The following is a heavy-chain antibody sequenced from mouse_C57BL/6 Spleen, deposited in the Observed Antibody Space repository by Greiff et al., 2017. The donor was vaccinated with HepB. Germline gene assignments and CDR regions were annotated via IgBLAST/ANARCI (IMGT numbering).Heavy chain of an antibody. Sequence: EVQGVESGGGLVKPGGSLKLSCAASGFTFSDYGMHWVRQAPEKGLEWVAYISSGSSTIYYADTVKGRFTISRDNAKNTLFLQMTSLRSEDTAMYYCARDAFYYGSSYAMDYWGQGTSVTVSS. V-gene: IGHV5-17*01. D-gene: IGHD1-1*01. J-gene: IGHJ4*01. CDR2: ISSGSSTI. CDR1: GFTFSDYG. CDR3: ARDAFYYGSSYAMDY.